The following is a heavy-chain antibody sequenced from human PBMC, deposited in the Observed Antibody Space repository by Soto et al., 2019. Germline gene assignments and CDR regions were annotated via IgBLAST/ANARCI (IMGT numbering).Heavy chain of an antibody. J-gene: IGHJ5*02. V-gene: IGHV3-23*01. Sequence: EVQLLESGGGLVQPGGSLRLSCAASEFIFGDYAMSWVRQAPEKGPEWVSGISGSGGSTYYADSVKGRFTISRDNSKNTLYLKVYRRRFEDTALYYCANDTSVTSYNWHDPWGQGTLVTVSS. CDR2: ISGSGGST. D-gene: IGHD4-17*01. CDR1: EFIFGDYA. CDR3: ANDTSVTSYNWHDP.